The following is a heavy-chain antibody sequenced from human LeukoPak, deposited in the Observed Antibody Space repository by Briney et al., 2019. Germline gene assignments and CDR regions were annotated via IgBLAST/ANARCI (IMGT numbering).Heavy chain of an antibody. CDR2: INPNSGGT. CDR1: GYTFTSYG. J-gene: IGHJ3*02. Sequence: GASVKLSCTASGYTFTSYGISWVRQAPGQGLEWMGWINPNSGGTNYAQKFQGRVTMTRDTSIGTAYMELSRLRSDDTAVYYCARLTGYCSSTSCDAFDIWGQGTMVTVSS. D-gene: IGHD2-2*03. V-gene: IGHV1-2*02. CDR3: ARLTGYCSSTSCDAFDI.